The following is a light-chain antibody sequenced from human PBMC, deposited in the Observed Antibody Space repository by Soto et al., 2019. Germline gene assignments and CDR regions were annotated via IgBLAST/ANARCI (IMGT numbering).Light chain of an antibody. V-gene: IGLV2-23*01. CDR2: EGS. CDR3: CSYAGSTYVV. Sequence: QAVVTQPASVSGSPRQSITISCTGTSSDVGSYNLVSWYQQHPGKAPKLMIYEGSKRPSGVSNRFSGSKSGNTASLTISGLQAEDEADYYCCSYAGSTYVVFGGGTKLTVL. J-gene: IGLJ2*01. CDR1: SSDVGSYNL.